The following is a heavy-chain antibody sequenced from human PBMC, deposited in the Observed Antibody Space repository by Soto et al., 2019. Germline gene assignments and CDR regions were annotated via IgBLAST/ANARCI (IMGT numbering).Heavy chain of an antibody. CDR3: ARAHRDLTGADFDY. Sequence: GGSLRLSCAASGFTFSSYGMHWVRQAPGKGLEWVAVIWYDGSNKYYADSVKGRFTISRDNSKNTLYLQMNSLRAEDTAVYYCARAHRDLTGADFDYWGQGTLVTVSS. J-gene: IGHJ4*02. CDR1: GFTFSSYG. CDR2: IWYDGSNK. V-gene: IGHV3-33*08. D-gene: IGHD7-27*01.